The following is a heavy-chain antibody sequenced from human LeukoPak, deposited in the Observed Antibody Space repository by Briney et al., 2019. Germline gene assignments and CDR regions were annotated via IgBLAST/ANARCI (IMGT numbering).Heavy chain of an antibody. V-gene: IGHV3-30-3*01. J-gene: IGHJ4*02. CDR3: ARDLRE. D-gene: IGHD1-26*01. CDR1: GFTFSSYA. CDR2: ISYDGSNK. Sequence: PGGSLRLSCAASGFTFSSYAMHWVRQAPGKGLEWVAVISYDGSNKYYADSVKGRFTISRDNAKNTLYLQMNSLRVEDTAVYYCARDLREWGQGTLVTVSS.